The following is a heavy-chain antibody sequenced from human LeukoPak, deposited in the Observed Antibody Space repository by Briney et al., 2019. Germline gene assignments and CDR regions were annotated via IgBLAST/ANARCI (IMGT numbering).Heavy chain of an antibody. D-gene: IGHD4/OR15-4a*01. CDR1: GYTFTSYG. Sequence: ASVKVSCKASGYTFTSYGISWVRQAPGQGLQWMGWINPNTGGTNYAQKFQGRVTMTRDTSISTAYMELSRLRPDDTAVYYCASGDYGDPPLNYWGQGTLVTVSS. CDR2: INPNTGGT. V-gene: IGHV1-2*02. CDR3: ASGDYGDPPLNY. J-gene: IGHJ4*02.